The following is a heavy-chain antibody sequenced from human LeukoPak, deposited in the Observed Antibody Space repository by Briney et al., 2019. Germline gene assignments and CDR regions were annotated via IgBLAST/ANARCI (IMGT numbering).Heavy chain of an antibody. J-gene: IGHJ4*02. CDR3: ARAEEYYYDSSGYSD. D-gene: IGHD3-22*01. V-gene: IGHV1-69*13. Sequence: ASVKVSCKASGGTFSSYAISWVRQAPGQGLEWMGGIIPIFGTANYAQKFQGRVTITADESTSTAYMELSSLRSEDTAVYYCARAEEYYYDSSGYSDWGQGTLVTVSS. CDR1: GGTFSSYA. CDR2: IIPIFGTA.